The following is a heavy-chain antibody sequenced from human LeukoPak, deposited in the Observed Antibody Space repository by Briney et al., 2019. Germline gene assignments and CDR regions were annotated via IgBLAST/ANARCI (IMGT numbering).Heavy chain of an antibody. Sequence: PSQTLSLTCTVSGGSISSGDFYWSWIRQPPGKGLEWIGYIYYSGSTYYNPSLKSRVTISVDTSKNQFSLKLSSVTAADTAVYYCARERDRYSGSYSFDYWGQGTLVTVSS. CDR2: IYYSGST. CDR3: ARERDRYSGSYSFDY. J-gene: IGHJ4*02. CDR1: GGSISSGDFY. V-gene: IGHV4-30-4*08. D-gene: IGHD1-26*01.